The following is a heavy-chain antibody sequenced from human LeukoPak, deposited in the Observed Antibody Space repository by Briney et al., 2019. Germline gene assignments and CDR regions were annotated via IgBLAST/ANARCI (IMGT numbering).Heavy chain of an antibody. CDR1: GFTLSSYW. CDR2: IKQDGSEK. J-gene: IGHJ4*02. Sequence: GGSLRLSCAASGFTLSSYWMSWVRQAPGKGLEWVANIKQDGSEKNYVDFVKGRFTISRDNAKNSLYLQMNSLRAEDTAVYYCARGTIFGLMRFDHWGQGILVTVSS. V-gene: IGHV3-7*01. D-gene: IGHD3-3*01. CDR3: ARGTIFGLMRFDH.